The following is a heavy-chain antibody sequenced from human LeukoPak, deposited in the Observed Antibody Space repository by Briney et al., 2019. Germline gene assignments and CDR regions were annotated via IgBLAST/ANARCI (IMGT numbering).Heavy chain of an antibody. D-gene: IGHD3-22*01. V-gene: IGHV3-30-3*01. Sequence: GRSLRLSCAASGFTFSSYAMHWVRQAPGKGLEWVAVISYDGSNKYYADSVKGRFTISRDNSKNTPYLQMNSLRAEDTAVYYCARDDDSSGYFTEFDYWGQGTLVTVSS. J-gene: IGHJ4*02. CDR2: ISYDGSNK. CDR3: ARDDDSSGYFTEFDY. CDR1: GFTFSSYA.